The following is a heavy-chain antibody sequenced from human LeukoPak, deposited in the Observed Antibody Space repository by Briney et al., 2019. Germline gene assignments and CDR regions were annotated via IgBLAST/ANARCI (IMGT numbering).Heavy chain of an antibody. CDR1: GYTFTTYY. Sequence: ASVWVSCKASGYTFTTYYMHWVRQAPGQGLVWMGLINPSGGGTRYAQKFQGRVTMTRDTSTSTVYMELSSLRSEDTAVYYCARGVKVGATIYYYYGMDVWGQGTTVTVSS. D-gene: IGHD1-26*01. CDR2: INPSGGGT. V-gene: IGHV1-46*01. CDR3: ARGVKVGATIYYYYGMDV. J-gene: IGHJ6*02.